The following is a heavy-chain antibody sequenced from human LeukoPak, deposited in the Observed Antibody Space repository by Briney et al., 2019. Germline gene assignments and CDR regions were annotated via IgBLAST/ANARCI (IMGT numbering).Heavy chain of an antibody. CDR1: GGSISSYY. D-gene: IGHD3-16*02. J-gene: IGHJ4*02. V-gene: IGHV4-59*01. CDR2: IYYDGST. CDR3: ARDLLDDYVWGSYPLD. Sequence: PSETLSLTCTVSGGSISSYYWSWIRQPPGKGLEWIGYIYYDGSTNYNPSLKSRVTISVDTSKNQFSLKLTSVTAADTAVYYCARDLLDDYVWGSYPLDWGQGTLVTVSS.